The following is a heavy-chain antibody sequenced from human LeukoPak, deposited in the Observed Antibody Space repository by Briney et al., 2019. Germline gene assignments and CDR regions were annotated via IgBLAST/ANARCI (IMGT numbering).Heavy chain of an antibody. CDR3: ARASVLLSMDV. Sequence: SETLSLTCTVFDDSLNNYYWNWIRQPPGKGLEWIGYIYYSGHTNYNPSLNSRVAISIDASKNQFSLKLNSLTAADTAVYYCARASVLLSMDVWGKGTTVTISS. CDR2: IYYSGHT. J-gene: IGHJ6*03. CDR1: DDSLNNYY. V-gene: IGHV4-59*01. D-gene: IGHD3-10*01.